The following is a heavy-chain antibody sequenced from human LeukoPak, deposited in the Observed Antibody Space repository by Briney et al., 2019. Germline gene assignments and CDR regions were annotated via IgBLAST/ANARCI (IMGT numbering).Heavy chain of an antibody. J-gene: IGHJ3*01. CDR2: ISYDGSNK. V-gene: IGHV3-30-3*01. CDR3: ARDLREGDYGDYAD. CDR1: GFTVSSYA. D-gene: IGHD4-17*01. Sequence: GGSLRLSCAASGFTVSSYAMHWVRQAPGKWLGWVAVISYDGSNKYYADSVKGRFTISRDNSKNTLYLQMNSLRAEDTAVYYCARDLREGDYGDYADWGQGTMVTVSS.